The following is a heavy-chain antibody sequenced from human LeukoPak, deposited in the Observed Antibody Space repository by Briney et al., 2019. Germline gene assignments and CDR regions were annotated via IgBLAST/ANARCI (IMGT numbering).Heavy chain of an antibody. CDR3: ASVLTGYYDYFDY. D-gene: IGHD3-9*01. V-gene: IGHV3-53*01. CDR2: IYSGGST. Sequence: GGSLRLSCAASGFIVSSKYMSWVRQAPGKGLEWVSVIYSGGSTYYADSVKGRFTISRDNSKNTLYLQMNSLRAEDTAVYYCASVLTGYYDYFDYWDQGTLVTVSS. CDR1: GFIVSSKY. J-gene: IGHJ4*02.